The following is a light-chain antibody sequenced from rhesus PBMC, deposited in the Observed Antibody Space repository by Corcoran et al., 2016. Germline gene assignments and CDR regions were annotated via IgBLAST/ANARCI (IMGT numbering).Light chain of an antibody. V-gene: IGKV1-25*01. J-gene: IGKJ4*01. CDR3: QQHTSYPLT. CDR1: QGISKY. CDR2: DAS. Sequence: DIQMTQSPSSLSASVGDTVTITCQASQGISKYLAWYQQKPGKAPNLLNYDASTLQSGVPSRFSGGGSGTAFTLTSSGLQPEAFATYFCQQHTSYPLTFGGGTKVELK.